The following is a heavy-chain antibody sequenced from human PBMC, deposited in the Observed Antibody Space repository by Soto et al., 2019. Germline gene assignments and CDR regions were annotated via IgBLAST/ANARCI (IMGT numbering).Heavy chain of an antibody. Sequence: GASVKVSCKVSGYTLTELSMHWVRQAPGKGLEWMGGFDPEDGETIYAQKFQGRVTMTEDTSTDTAYMELSSLRSEDTAVYYCAKDPGYCTNGVCYKTDDFDIWGQGTMVTV. CDR2: FDPEDGET. D-gene: IGHD2-8*01. CDR1: GYTLTELS. V-gene: IGHV1-24*01. CDR3: AKDPGYCTNGVCYKTDDFDI. J-gene: IGHJ3*02.